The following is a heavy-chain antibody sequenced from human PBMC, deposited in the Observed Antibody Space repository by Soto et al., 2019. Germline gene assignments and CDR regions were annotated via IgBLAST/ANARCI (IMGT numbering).Heavy chain of an antibody. V-gene: IGHV3-23*01. J-gene: IGHJ6*04. CDR1: GINFSSYA. CDR3: AKQQLPGIAAAGTCPMDV. D-gene: IGHD6-13*01. Sequence: GALRISCAGPGINFSSYAMSWVRQAPGKGLEWVSAISGSGGSTYYADSVKGRFTISRDTSKNTLYLQMNSLRAEDTAVYYCAKQQLPGIAAAGTCPMDVWGKGTTVTVSS. CDR2: ISGSGGST.